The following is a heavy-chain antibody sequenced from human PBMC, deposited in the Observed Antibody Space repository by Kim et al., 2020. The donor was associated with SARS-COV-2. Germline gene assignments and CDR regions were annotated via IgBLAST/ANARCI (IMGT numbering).Heavy chain of an antibody. D-gene: IGHD3-10*01. CDR3: ARLRGEIWFGDTGAFDI. Sequence: GGSLRLSCAASGFTFRSYAMHWVRQAPGKGLEWVAVISYDGSNKFYADSVKGRFTISRDNSMDTLYLQLNSLRPEDTAVYYCARLRGEIWFGDTGAFDIWGQGTMVTVSS. CDR1: GFTFRSYA. J-gene: IGHJ3*02. CDR2: ISYDGSNK. V-gene: IGHV3-30*04.